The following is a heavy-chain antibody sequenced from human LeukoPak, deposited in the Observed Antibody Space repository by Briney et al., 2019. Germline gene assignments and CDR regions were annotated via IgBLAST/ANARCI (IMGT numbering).Heavy chain of an antibody. CDR1: GFAFSTYV. Sequence: PGGSLRLSCAASGFAFSTYVMTWVRQAPGKGLEWVSPIFGSGGGIYYADSVKGRFTISGDNSKNTLYPQMNSLRAEDTAVYYCATTPGAYHYCHMDVWGQGTTVTVSS. J-gene: IGHJ6*02. CDR2: IFGSGGGI. V-gene: IGHV3-23*01. D-gene: IGHD3-10*01. CDR3: ATTPGAYHYCHMDV.